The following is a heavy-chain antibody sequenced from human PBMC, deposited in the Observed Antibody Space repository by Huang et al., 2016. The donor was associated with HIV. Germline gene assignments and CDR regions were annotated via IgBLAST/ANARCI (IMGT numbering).Heavy chain of an antibody. V-gene: IGHV1-18*01. CDR2: ISPHKRKT. CDR3: SSDRRYDILAGHYPYRYGMDV. D-gene: IGHD3-9*01. CDR1: GYTFTRYG. J-gene: IGHJ6*02. Sequence: QVQLGQSGAEVKKTGASAKVSCKASGYTFTRYGISWGRQAPGKGLEWLVCISPHKRKTTHAQKVQGRGTMTTDTATSTAYMDRRSLSSDDTAVYYLSSDRRYDILAGHYPYRYGMDVWGQGATVTVSS.